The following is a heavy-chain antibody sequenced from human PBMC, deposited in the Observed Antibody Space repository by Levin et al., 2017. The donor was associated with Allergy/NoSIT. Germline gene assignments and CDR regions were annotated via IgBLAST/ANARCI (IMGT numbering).Heavy chain of an antibody. J-gene: IGHJ4*02. V-gene: IGHV4-30-2*01. D-gene: IGHD4-17*01. Sequence: SETLSLTCAVSGGSISSGGYSWSWIRQPPGTGLEWIGYIYHSGSTYYNPSLKSRVTISVDRSKNQFSLKLSSVTAADTAVYYCARGIKGDYESREFDYWGQGTLVTVSS. CDR3: ARGIKGDYESREFDY. CDR2: IYHSGST. CDR1: GGSISSGGYS.